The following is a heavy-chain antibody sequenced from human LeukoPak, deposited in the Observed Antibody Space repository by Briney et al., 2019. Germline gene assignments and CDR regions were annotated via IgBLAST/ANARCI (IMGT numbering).Heavy chain of an antibody. V-gene: IGHV3-23*01. Sequence: PGGSLRLSCAASGFTFSTYAMSWVRQAPGKGLEWVSAIDGSGTITYYADSVKGRFAISRDDSKNTLYLQMNSLRPEDTAVYYCATGDSGPYYYYGMDVWGQGTTVTVSS. CDR1: GFTFSTYA. J-gene: IGHJ6*02. D-gene: IGHD4-17*01. CDR2: IDGSGTIT. CDR3: ATGDSGPYYYYGMDV.